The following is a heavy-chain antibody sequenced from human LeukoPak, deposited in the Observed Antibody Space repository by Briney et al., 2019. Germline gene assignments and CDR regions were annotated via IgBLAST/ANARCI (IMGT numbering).Heavy chain of an antibody. V-gene: IGHV3-15*01. J-gene: IGHJ6*03. Sequence: GGSLRLSCAASGFTFSNAWMSWVRQAPGKGLEWVGRIKSKTDGGTTDYAAPVKGRLTISRDDSKNTLYLQMNSLKTEDTAVYYCTTEKHELLWFGNYYYMDVWGKGTTVTVSS. D-gene: IGHD3-10*01. CDR3: TTEKHELLWFGNYYYMDV. CDR1: GFTFSNAW. CDR2: IKSKTDGGTT.